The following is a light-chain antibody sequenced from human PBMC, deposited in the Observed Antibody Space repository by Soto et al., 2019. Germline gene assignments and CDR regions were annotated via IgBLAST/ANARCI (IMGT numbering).Light chain of an antibody. CDR1: QRISTY. Sequence: DIQMTQSPSSLSASVVDRVTITFRASQRISTYLNWYQQKPGKAPKLLIYAASSLQSGVPSRFSGSGSGTEFTLTISSLQPDDFATYYCQQYNSYWGWTFGQGTKVDI. CDR3: QQYNSYWGWT. J-gene: IGKJ1*01. CDR2: AAS. V-gene: IGKV1-5*01.